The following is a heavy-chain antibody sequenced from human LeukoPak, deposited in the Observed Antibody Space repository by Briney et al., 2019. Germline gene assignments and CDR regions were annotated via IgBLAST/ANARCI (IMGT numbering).Heavy chain of an antibody. D-gene: IGHD6-19*01. CDR1: GIIFSSYG. CDR3: AKVGSGWYGVDY. J-gene: IGHJ4*02. V-gene: IGHV3-30*02. Sequence: GGSLRLPCVASGIIFSSYGMHWVRQAPGMGLGWVAFIRYDGSNKYYTDSVKGRFTISRDNSKNTLYLQMNSLRDEDTAVYYCAKVGSGWYGVDYWGQGTLVTVSS. CDR2: IRYDGSNK.